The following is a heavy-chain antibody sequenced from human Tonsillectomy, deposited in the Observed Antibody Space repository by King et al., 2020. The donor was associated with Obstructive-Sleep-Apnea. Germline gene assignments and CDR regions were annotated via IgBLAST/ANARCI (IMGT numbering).Heavy chain of an antibody. D-gene: IGHD1-26*01. J-gene: IGHJ6*02. CDR3: ARHVSGSYYYVMDV. V-gene: IGHV4-59*08. Sequence: QLQESGPGLVKPSDTLSLTCTVSGGSISYYYWSWIRQPPGKGLEWIGYIYYSGSTNYNPSLQSRVTISVDTPKNQFSLMLSAVTAADTAVYYCARHVSGSYYYVMDVWGQGTTVTVSS. CDR2: IYYSGST. CDR1: GGSISYYY.